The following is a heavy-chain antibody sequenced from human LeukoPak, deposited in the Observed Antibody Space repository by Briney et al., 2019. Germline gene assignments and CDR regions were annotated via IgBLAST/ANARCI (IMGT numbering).Heavy chain of an antibody. J-gene: IGHJ4*02. CDR3: ARSSGSYYYFDY. D-gene: IGHD1-26*01. Sequence: ASVKVSCEASGGTFSSYAISWVRQAPGQGLEWMGWISAYNGNTNYAQKLQGRVTMTTDTSTSTAYMELRSLRSDDTAVYYCARSSGSYYYFDYWGQGTLVTVSS. V-gene: IGHV1-18*01. CDR2: ISAYNGNT. CDR1: GGTFSSYA.